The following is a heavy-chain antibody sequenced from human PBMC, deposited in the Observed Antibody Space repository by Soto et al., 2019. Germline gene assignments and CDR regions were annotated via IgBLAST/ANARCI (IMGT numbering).Heavy chain of an antibody. D-gene: IGHD3-22*01. V-gene: IGHV4-34*01. J-gene: IGHJ6*02. Sequence: PSEPLSLTCAVQGGSFSGYYWSWIRRPPGKGLEWMREINHSGSTNYTPSLKSRVTISVDTSKNQFSLKLSSVTAADTAVYYCARGGGKSGYWASYYYYGMDVWGQGTTVTVSS. CDR3: ARGGGKSGYWASYYYYGMDV. CDR1: GGSFSGYY. CDR2: INHSGST.